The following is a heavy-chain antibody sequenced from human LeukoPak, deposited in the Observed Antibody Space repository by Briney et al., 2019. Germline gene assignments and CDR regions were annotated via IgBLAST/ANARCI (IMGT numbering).Heavy chain of an antibody. J-gene: IGHJ4*02. V-gene: IGHV4-4*07. Sequence: SESLSLTCAVSGGSISGYYWSWLRQPAGKGLEWLGRIYTNWTTYYSPSLKSRVTMSVDTSKNQFSLKLSSVTAADTAVYYCAREQWLAFDYWGQGTLVTVSS. CDR1: GGSISGYY. D-gene: IGHD6-19*01. CDR3: AREQWLAFDY. CDR2: IYTNWTT.